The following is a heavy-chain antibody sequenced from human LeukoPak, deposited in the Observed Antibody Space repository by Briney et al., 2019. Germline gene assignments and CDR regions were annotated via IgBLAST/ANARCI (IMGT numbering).Heavy chain of an antibody. Sequence: ASVKVSCKASGYTFTSYDINWVRQATGQGLEWMGWMNPNSGNTGYAQKFQGRVTMTRNTSISTAYMEPSSLRSEDTAVYYCASREGSSWNYYYGMDVWGQGTTVTVSS. V-gene: IGHV1-8*01. J-gene: IGHJ6*02. CDR3: ASREGSSWNYYYGMDV. D-gene: IGHD6-13*01. CDR2: MNPNSGNT. CDR1: GYTFTSYD.